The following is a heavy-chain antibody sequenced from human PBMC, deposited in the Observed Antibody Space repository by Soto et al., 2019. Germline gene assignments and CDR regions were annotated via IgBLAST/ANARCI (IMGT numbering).Heavy chain of an antibody. Sequence: SETLSLTCSVFGGSIGRSSYYWAWNRQSPGKGLEWIGSIYYTGSTTYYNPSLKSRVTISVDRAKNQFSLKLASVTAADTAMYYCVRHSGYSSSWGEFDPWGQGTLVTVSS. V-gene: IGHV4-39*01. CDR3: VRHSGYSSSWGEFDP. CDR2: IYYTGSTT. CDR1: GGSIGRSSYY. J-gene: IGHJ5*02. D-gene: IGHD5-18*01.